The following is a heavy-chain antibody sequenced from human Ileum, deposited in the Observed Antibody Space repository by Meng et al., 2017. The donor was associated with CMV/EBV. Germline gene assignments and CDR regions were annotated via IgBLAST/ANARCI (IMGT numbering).Heavy chain of an antibody. V-gene: IGHV3-11*01. J-gene: IGHJ4*02. CDR1: GFTLSDYY. CDR3: VREDYGDYFFDT. CDR2: ISSSGNTI. D-gene: IGHD4-17*01. Sequence: GESLKISCAASGFTLSDYYVSWIRQAPGKGLEWVSYISSSGNTIHYADSVKGRFIISRDTPKNSVYLQMNRLRAEDTAVYYCVREDYGDYFFDTWGQGTLVTVSS.